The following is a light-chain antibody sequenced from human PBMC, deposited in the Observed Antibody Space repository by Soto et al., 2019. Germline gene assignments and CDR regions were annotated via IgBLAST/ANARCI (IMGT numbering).Light chain of an antibody. CDR2: GAS. CDR1: QSVSSSY. V-gene: IGKV3-20*01. J-gene: IGKJ3*01. CDR3: QQYGSSPPIT. Sequence: EIVLTQSPGTLSSSPGERATLSCRASQSVSSSYLAWYQQKPGHAPRLLIYGASSRATGITDRFSGSGSGTDFTLTISSLEPEDFAVYYCQQYGSSPPITFGPGTKVDIK.